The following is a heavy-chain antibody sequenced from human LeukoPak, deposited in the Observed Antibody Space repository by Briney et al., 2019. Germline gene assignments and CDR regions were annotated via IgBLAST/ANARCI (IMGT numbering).Heavy chain of an antibody. CDR1: GGSISSYY. J-gene: IGHJ6*03. D-gene: IGHD1-26*01. V-gene: IGHV4-59*01. CDR2: IYYSGST. Sequence: TSETLSLTCTVSGGSISSYYWSWIRQPPGKGLEWIGYIYYSGSTNYNPSLKSRVTISVDTSKNQFSLKLSSVTAADTAVYYCARGHVKVGATSSQRYYYYYYMDVWGKGTTVTISS. CDR3: ARGHVKVGATSSQRYYYYYYMDV.